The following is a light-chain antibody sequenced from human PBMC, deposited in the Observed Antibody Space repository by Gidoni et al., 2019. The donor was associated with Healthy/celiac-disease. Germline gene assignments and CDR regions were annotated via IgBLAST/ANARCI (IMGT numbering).Light chain of an antibody. V-gene: IGKV3-11*01. CDR2: DAS. CDR3: QQRSNWGLT. J-gene: IGKJ4*01. Sequence: DIVLTQSPATLSLSPGERATLSCRASQSVSSYLAWYQQKPGQAPRLLIYDASNRATCIPARFSGSGSGTDFTLTISSLEPEDFAVYYCQQRSNWGLTFGGGTKVEIK. CDR1: QSVSSY.